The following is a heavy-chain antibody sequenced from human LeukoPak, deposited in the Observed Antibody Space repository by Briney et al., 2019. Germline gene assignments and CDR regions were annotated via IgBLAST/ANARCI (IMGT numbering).Heavy chain of an antibody. D-gene: IGHD6-13*01. CDR1: GGSISSSNW. J-gene: IGHJ2*01. CDR3: ARVYYSSSYDYWYFDL. Sequence: SETLSLTCAVSGGSISSSNWWSWVRQPPGKGLEWIGEIYHSGSTNYNPSLKSRVTIAVDTSKNQFSLKLSSVTAADTAVYYCARVYYSSSYDYWYFDLWGHGTLVTVSS. CDR2: IYHSGST. V-gene: IGHV4-4*02.